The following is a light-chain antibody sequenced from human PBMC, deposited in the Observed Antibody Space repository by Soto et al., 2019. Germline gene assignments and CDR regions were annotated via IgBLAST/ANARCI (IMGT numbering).Light chain of an antibody. Sequence: QSALTQPASVSGSPGQSITISRTGTSSDVGGYNYVSWYQQHPGKAPKLMIYEVSNRPSGVSNRFSGSKSGNTASLTISGLQAEDEAGYYCSSYTSSSTLPYVFGTGTKVTVL. V-gene: IGLV2-14*01. J-gene: IGLJ1*01. CDR3: SSYTSSSTLPYV. CDR2: EVS. CDR1: SSDVGGYNY.